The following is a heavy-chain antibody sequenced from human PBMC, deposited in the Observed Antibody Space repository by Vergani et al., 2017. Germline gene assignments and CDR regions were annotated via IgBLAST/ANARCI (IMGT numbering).Heavy chain of an antibody. Sequence: QEQLLQSGGGVFQPGGSLRLSCIGSGYTFGHFDMHWVRQAPGKGLACVAFIRYDGSNPQYIDSVKGRFTISRDNSKDTLFLQMNGLRPEDTGTYFCAKKGGSLYYYGVDVWGQGTTITVSS. D-gene: IGHD1-26*01. CDR3: AKKGGSLYYYGVDV. CDR2: IRYDGSNP. J-gene: IGHJ6*02. CDR1: GYTFGHFD. V-gene: IGHV3-30*02.